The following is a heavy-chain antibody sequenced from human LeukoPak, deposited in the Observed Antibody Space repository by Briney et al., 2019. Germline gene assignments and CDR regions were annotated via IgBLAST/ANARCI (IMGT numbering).Heavy chain of an antibody. Sequence: GGSLRLSCAASGFTFSTYWMSWVRQAPGKGLEWVANINHDGSDKYYVDSVKGRFTISRDNSKNTLYLQMNSLRAEDTAVYYCAKDGGGIYSSGWYGTFGNLNFDYWGQGTLVTVSS. D-gene: IGHD6-19*01. CDR1: GFTFSTYW. J-gene: IGHJ4*02. CDR3: AKDGGGIYSSGWYGTFGNLNFDY. CDR2: INHDGSDK. V-gene: IGHV3-7*01.